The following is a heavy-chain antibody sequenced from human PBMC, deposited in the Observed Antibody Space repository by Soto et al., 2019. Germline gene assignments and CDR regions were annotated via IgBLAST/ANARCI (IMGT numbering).Heavy chain of an antibody. CDR3: PRDVLFSLDS. Sequence: PGGSLSLSCVAAGFIFRNDYMSWVRQAPGKGLEWVAKTNKDGSEAYYVDSLEGRFTISRDNAKNLLFLEMKSLRVDDTDVYYCPRDVLFSLDSSGRVTLFT. V-gene: IGHV3-7*03. CDR1: GFIFRNDY. J-gene: IGHJ5*01. CDR2: TNKDGSEA.